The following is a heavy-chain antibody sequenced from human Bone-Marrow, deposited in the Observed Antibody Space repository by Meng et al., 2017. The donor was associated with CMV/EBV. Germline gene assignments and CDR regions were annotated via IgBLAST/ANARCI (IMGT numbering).Heavy chain of an antibody. CDR1: GGPFGNYY. J-gene: IGHJ5*02. CDR2: IHHSGNT. V-gene: IGHV4-34*01. Sequence: SETLSLTCAVYGGPFGNYYWTWIRQPPGKGLEWIGEIHHSGNTKYNPSLNSRVTISVDTSKNQFSLKLSSVTAADTAVYYCARERDSEVVPAALNWFDPWGQGTLVTVSS. CDR3: ARERDSEVVPAALNWFDP. D-gene: IGHD2-2*01.